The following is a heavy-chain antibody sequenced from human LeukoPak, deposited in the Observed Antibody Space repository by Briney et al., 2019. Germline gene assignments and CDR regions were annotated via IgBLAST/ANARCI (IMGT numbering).Heavy chain of an antibody. Sequence: ASVKVSCKASGGTFTNYAFTWVRQAPGQGLEWMGRIIPMFGITNYAQKFQGSVTITADKSSDTAYMGLSSLRSEDAAMYYCATGGINHFDSSGYYNFWGQGTLVTVSS. J-gene: IGHJ4*02. D-gene: IGHD3-22*01. CDR2: IIPMFGIT. V-gene: IGHV1-69*04. CDR1: GGTFTNYA. CDR3: ATGGINHFDSSGYYNF.